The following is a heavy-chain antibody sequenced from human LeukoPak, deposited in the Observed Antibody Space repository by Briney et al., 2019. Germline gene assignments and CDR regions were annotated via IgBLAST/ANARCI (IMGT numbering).Heavy chain of an antibody. CDR2: INHSGST. CDR3: ARDYYASFDY. Sequence: SETLSLTCAVYGGSFSGYYWSWIRQPPGKGLEWIGEINHSGSTNYNPSLKSRVTISVDTSKNQFSLKLSSVTAADTAVYYCARDYYASFDYWGQGTLVTVSS. D-gene: IGHD3-22*01. J-gene: IGHJ4*02. V-gene: IGHV4-34*01. CDR1: GGSFSGYY.